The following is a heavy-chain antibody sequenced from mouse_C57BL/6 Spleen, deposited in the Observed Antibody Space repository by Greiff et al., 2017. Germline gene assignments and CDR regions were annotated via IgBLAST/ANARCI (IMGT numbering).Heavy chain of an antibody. J-gene: IGHJ2*01. V-gene: IGHV1-80*01. CDR1: GYAFSSYW. Sequence: QVHVKQSGAELVKPGASVKISCKASGYAFSSYWMNWVKQRPGKGLEWIGQIYPGDGDTNYNGKFKGKATLTADKSSSTAYMQLSSLTSEDSAVYFCAREEDYDDDYWGQGTTLTVSS. CDR2: IYPGDGDT. CDR3: AREEDYDDDY. D-gene: IGHD2-4*01.